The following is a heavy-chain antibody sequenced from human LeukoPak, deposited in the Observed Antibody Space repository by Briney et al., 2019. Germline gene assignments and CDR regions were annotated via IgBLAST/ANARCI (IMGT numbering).Heavy chain of an antibody. Sequence: SQTLSLTCTVSGGSISSGDYYWSWIRQPPGKGLEWIVYIYYSGSTYYSPSLKSRVTISVDTSKNQLPLKLSSVTAADTAVYSCARALPLESVLLWFGELPRSLGFDPWGQGTLVTVSS. D-gene: IGHD3-10*01. CDR1: GGSISSGDYY. J-gene: IGHJ5*02. V-gene: IGHV4-30-4*01. CDR3: ARALPLESVLLWFGELPRSLGFDP. CDR2: IYYSGST.